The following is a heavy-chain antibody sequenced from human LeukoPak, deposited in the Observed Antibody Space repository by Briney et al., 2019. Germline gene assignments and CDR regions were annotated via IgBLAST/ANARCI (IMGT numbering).Heavy chain of an antibody. J-gene: IGHJ5*02. CDR3: AKIITIFGVAPFNWFDP. CDR1: GGSISSYY. Sequence: SETLSLTCTVSGGSISSYYWSWIRQPPGKGLEWIGYIYYSGSTNYNPSLKSRVTISVDTSKNQFSLKLSSVTAADTAVYYCAKIITIFGVAPFNWFDPWGQGTLVTVSS. V-gene: IGHV4-59*01. CDR2: IYYSGST. D-gene: IGHD3-3*01.